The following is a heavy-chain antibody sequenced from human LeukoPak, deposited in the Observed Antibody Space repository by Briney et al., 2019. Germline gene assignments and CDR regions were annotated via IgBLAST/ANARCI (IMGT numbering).Heavy chain of an antibody. V-gene: IGHV4-34*01. CDR1: GGSFSGYY. Sequence: NPSETLSLTCAVYGGSFSGYYWGWIRQPPGKGLEWIGEINHSGSTNYNPSLKSRVTISVDTSKNQFSLKLSSVTAADTAVYYCARGPGTPYYDILTGYYAFDYWGQGTLVTVSS. J-gene: IGHJ4*02. D-gene: IGHD3-9*01. CDR3: ARGPGTPYYDILTGYYAFDY. CDR2: INHSGST.